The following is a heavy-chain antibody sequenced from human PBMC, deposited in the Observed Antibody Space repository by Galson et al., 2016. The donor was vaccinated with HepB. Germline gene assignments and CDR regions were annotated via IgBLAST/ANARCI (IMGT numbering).Heavy chain of an antibody. CDR1: GFTFTSAW. CDR3: TTTPGTTGATGWFDP. CDR2: IKSMTDGGTI. J-gene: IGHJ5*02. D-gene: IGHD1-1*01. Sequence: SLRLSCAASGFTFTSAWMSWVRQAPGKGLEWVGRIKSMTDGGTIDYAAPVKGRFTISRDDSKNTLYLQMNSLKTEDTAVYYCTTTPGTTGATGWFDPWGQGTLVTVSS. V-gene: IGHV3-15*01.